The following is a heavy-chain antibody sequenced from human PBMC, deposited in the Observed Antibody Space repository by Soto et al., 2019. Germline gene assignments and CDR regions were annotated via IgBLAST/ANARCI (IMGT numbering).Heavy chain of an antibody. V-gene: IGHV4-59*01. J-gene: IGHJ5*02. Sequence: SETLSLTCTVSGGSISSYYWSWIRQPPGKGLEWIGYIYYSGSTNYNPSLKSRVTISVDTSKNQFSLKLSSVTAADTAVYYCARDTTGTTLGGTWFDPWGQGTLVTVSP. CDR3: ARDTTGTTLGGTWFDP. CDR2: IYYSGST. D-gene: IGHD1-1*01. CDR1: GGSISSYY.